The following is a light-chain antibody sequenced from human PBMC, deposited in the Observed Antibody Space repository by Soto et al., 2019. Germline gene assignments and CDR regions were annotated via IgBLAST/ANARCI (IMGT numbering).Light chain of an antibody. CDR2: GAS. Sequence: EIVLTQSPGTLSLSPGERATLSCRASQSVSSSYLAWYQQKPGQAPRLLIYGASSRATGIPDRFSGSRSGTVFTLTISRLEPEDFAVYYCQQYGSSSWTFGQGTKVDIK. CDR1: QSVSSSY. CDR3: QQYGSSSWT. V-gene: IGKV3-20*01. J-gene: IGKJ1*01.